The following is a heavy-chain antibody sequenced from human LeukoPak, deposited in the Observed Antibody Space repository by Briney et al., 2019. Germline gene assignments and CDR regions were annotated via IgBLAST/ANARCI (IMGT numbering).Heavy chain of an antibody. V-gene: IGHV4-61*02. CDR1: GGSISSGSYY. CDR2: IYTSGST. D-gene: IGHD3-22*01. CDR3: ARTPYYDSSGYYGAWFDP. J-gene: IGHJ5*02. Sequence: PSQTLSLTCTVSGGSISSGSYYWSWIRQPAGKGLEWIGRIYTSGSTNYNPSLKSRVTISVDTSKNQFSLKLSSVTAADTAVYYCARTPYYDSSGYYGAWFDPWGQGTLVTVSS.